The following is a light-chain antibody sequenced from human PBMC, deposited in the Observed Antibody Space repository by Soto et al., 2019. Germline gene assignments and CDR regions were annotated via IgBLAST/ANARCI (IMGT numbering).Light chain of an antibody. J-gene: IGKJ1*01. V-gene: IGKV3-20*01. CDR2: GAS. CDR3: QQYGSSPWT. CDR1: QSVSSSY. Sequence: EIVLAQYPGSLSLSPGERAALCCRSSQSVSSSYLAWYQQKPGQAPRLLIYGASSRATGIPDRFSGSGSGTDFTLTISRLEPEDFAVYYCQQYGSSPWTFGQGTKVDI.